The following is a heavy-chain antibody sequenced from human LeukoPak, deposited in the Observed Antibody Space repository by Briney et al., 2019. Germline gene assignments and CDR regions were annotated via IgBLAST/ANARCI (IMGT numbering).Heavy chain of an antibody. CDR1: GVSISSYH. J-gene: IGHJ4*02. V-gene: IGHV4-59*01. CDR2: IYYSGYT. D-gene: IGHD5-18*01. Sequence: TSETLSLTCTVSGVSISSYHWSWIRQPPGKGLEWIGYIYYSGYTNNNPSLKSRVTISVDTSKNQFSLKLSSVTAADTAVYYCARARGYGSHYFDYWGQGTLVTVSS. CDR3: ARARGYGSHYFDY.